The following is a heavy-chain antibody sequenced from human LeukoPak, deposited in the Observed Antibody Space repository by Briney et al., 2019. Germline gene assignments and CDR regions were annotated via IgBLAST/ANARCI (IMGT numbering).Heavy chain of an antibody. Sequence: PSETLSLTCTVSGGSISSSSYYWGWIRQPPGKGREWIGSIYYSGSTYYNPSLKSRVTISVDTSKNQFSLKLSSVTAADTAVYYCARRPVSKYCSGGSCYSHNWFDPWGQGTLVTVSS. CDR3: ARRPVSKYCSGGSCYSHNWFDP. CDR1: GGSISSSSYY. CDR2: IYYSGST. V-gene: IGHV4-39*01. D-gene: IGHD2-15*01. J-gene: IGHJ5*02.